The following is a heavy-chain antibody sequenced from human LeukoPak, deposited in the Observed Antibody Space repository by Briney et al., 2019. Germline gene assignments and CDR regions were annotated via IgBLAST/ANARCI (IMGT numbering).Heavy chain of an antibody. CDR1: GFTFSDHY. D-gene: IGHD6-6*01. V-gene: IGHV3-72*01. CDR3: ARDTAAALDF. Sequence: PGGSLRFSYAASGFTFSDHYMDWVRQAPGKGLEWVGRTKNKGQSHITDYAASVKGRFFSSRDDSKNSLYLQMNSLQTDDTGIYYCARDTAAALDFWGQGILVTVSS. J-gene: IGHJ4*02. CDR2: TKNKGQSHIT.